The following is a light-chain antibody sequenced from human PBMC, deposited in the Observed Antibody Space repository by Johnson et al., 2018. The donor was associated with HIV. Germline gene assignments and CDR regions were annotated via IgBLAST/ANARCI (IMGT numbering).Light chain of an antibody. Sequence: QSVLTQPPSVSAAPGQKVSISCSGSSSNIGNNYVSWYQQLPGTAPKLLLSDHTKRPSGIPDRFSGSNSRPSATLGITGLQTGDEADYYCGTWDSSLRARYVFGTGTKVTVL. J-gene: IGLJ1*01. V-gene: IGLV1-51*01. CDR1: SSNIGNNY. CDR3: GTWDSSLRARYV. CDR2: DHT.